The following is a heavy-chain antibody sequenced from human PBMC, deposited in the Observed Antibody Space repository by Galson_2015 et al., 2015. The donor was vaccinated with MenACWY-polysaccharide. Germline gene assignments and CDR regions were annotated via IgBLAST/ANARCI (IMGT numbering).Heavy chain of an antibody. Sequence: SLRLSCAASGFSLGAWYMSWIRHAPGKGLEWLSYISKSGDSIYYGDSVKGRFAISRDNAKNSLYLQLNSLEIEDTAIYYCARGHSGLDVWGQGTTVTVSS. J-gene: IGHJ6*02. V-gene: IGHV3-11*01. CDR2: ISKSGDSI. CDR1: GFSLGAWY. CDR3: ARGHSGLDV.